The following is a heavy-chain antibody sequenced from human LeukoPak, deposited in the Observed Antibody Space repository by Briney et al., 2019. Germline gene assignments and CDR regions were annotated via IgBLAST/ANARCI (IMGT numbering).Heavy chain of an antibody. Sequence: PGGSLRLSCAGSGFTFSSYSMNWVRQAPGKGLEWVSSITSSGNYISYADSVKGRFTISRDNAKNSLYLQMNSLRAEDTAVYYCARGFDAFDIWGQGTMVTVPS. CDR2: ITSSGNYI. CDR3: ARGFDAFDI. J-gene: IGHJ3*02. D-gene: IGHD3-10*01. V-gene: IGHV3-21*01. CDR1: GFTFSSYS.